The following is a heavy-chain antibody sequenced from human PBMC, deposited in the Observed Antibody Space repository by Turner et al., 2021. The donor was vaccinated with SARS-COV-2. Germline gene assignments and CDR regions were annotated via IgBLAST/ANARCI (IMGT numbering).Heavy chain of an antibody. V-gene: IGHV4-39*01. CDR2: IYYSGTT. Sequence: QLQLQESGPGLVKPSETLSLPCTVSGGSISSSSYYWGWIRQPPGKGLEWIGSIYYSGTTYSNPSLKSRVSLSIDPSKNQFSLNLTSVTAADTGLFYCARQAAGQGLDYWGRGILVTVSS. CDR3: ARQAAGQGLDY. D-gene: IGHD3-10*01. CDR1: GGSISSSSYY. J-gene: IGHJ4*02.